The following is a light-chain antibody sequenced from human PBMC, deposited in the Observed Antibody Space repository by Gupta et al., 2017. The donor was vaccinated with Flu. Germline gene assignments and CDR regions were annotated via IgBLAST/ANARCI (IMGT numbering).Light chain of an antibody. CDR1: QSVSIY. CDR2: DAS. J-gene: IGKJ1*01. V-gene: IGKV3-11*01. Sequence: EIVLTQSPATVSLSPGEGATLSCRASQSVSIYLAWYQQRPGQPPRLLFYDASERATGVPTRFSDSGAGTDFTLTISRLDPEDVGVYYCQQRVRWPKTFGQGTKVEVK. CDR3: QQRVRWPKT.